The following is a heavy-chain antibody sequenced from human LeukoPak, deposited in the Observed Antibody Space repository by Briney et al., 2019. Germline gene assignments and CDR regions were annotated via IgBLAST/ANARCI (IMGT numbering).Heavy chain of an antibody. J-gene: IGHJ3*02. Sequence: GGSLRLSCAASGFTFSSYSMNWVRQAPGKELEWVSSISSSSSYIYYADSVKGRFTISRDNAKNSLYLQMNSLRAEDTAVYYCARSCMVRGVIITRDAFDIWGQGTMVTVSS. D-gene: IGHD3-10*01. V-gene: IGHV3-21*01. CDR1: GFTFSSYS. CDR2: ISSSSSYI. CDR3: ARSCMVRGVIITRDAFDI.